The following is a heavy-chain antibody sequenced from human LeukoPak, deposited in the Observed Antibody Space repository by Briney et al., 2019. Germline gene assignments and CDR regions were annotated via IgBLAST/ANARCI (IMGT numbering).Heavy chain of an antibody. V-gene: IGHV3-23*01. Sequence: GGSLRLSCAASGFTFSNYAMSWVRQAPGKGLEWVSAISSSGRTTYYADSVKGRFTISRDNAKNTLYLQSNSLRAEDTAVYYCAKYDVKTLGDWGQGTLVTVSS. CDR2: ISSSGRTT. CDR1: GFTFSNYA. D-gene: IGHD1-1*01. CDR3: AKYDVKTLGD. J-gene: IGHJ4*02.